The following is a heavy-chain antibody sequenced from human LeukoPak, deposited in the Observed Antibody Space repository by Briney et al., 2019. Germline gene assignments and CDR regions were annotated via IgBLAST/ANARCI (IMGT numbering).Heavy chain of an antibody. CDR3: ARERWDSYGLWFFDY. J-gene: IGHJ4*02. CDR1: GGSFSGYY. D-gene: IGHD5-18*01. Sequence: NASETLSLTCAVYGGSFSGYYWSWIRQPPGKGLEWIGEINHSGSTNYNPSLKGRVTISVDTSKNQFSLKLSSVTAADTAVYYCARERWDSYGLWFFDYWGQGTLVTVSS. CDR2: INHSGST. V-gene: IGHV4-34*01.